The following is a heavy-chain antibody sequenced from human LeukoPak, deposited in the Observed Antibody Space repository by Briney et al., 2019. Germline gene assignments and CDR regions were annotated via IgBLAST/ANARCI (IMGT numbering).Heavy chain of an antibody. CDR3: ARESEVAAADDAFDI. J-gene: IGHJ3*02. D-gene: IGHD6-13*01. CDR2: IYTSGRT. Sequence: SQTLSLTCTVSGGSISSGRYYWSWIRQPAGKGLEWIGRIYTSGRTNYNTSLKSRVTISVDTSKNQFSLKLRSVTAADTAVYYCARESEVAAADDAFDIWGQGTMVTVSS. CDR1: GGSISSGRYY. V-gene: IGHV4-61*02.